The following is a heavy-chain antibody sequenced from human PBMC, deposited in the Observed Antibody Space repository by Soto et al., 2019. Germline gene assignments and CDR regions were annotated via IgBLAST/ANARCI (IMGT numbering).Heavy chain of an antibody. CDR1: GYSFTDYY. Sequence: QVHLVQSGAEVKKPGASVKVSCKASGYSFTDYYMHWVRQAPGQGLEWMGWINTKTGGTNYAQRVQGRVTMTGDTSINTAYIELSRLRSDDTAFYYCARVGPTGWFDPWGQGTVVTVSS. J-gene: IGHJ5*02. V-gene: IGHV1-2*02. CDR3: ARVGPTGWFDP. CDR2: INTKTGGT.